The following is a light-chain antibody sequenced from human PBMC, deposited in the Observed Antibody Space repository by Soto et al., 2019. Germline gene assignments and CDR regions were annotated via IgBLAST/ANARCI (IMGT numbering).Light chain of an antibody. V-gene: IGLV2-14*01. CDR1: SSDVGGYNY. CDR3: SSYTTGSTV. CDR2: DVS. J-gene: IGLJ1*01. Sequence: QSALTQPASVSGSPGQSITISCTGTSSDVGGYNYVSWYQQHPGKAPKLMIYDVSNRPSGVSNRFSGSTSGNTASLTISGLQAEDEADYYCSSYTTGSTVFGTGTKLTVL.